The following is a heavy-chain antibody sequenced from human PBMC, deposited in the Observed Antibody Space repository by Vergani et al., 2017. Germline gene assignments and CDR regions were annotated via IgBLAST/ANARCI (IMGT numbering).Heavy chain of an antibody. CDR3: SRSQGDYWYFDL. CDR2: IHNRGKT. Sequence: QVRLEESGPGLVKPSETLALTCSVSGYSIGSGFYWAWIRQSPGEGRQWLTSIHNRGKTYHNPSRKSRGSVSLDTSKNRFSLNLTSVTATDTAVYYCSRSQGDYWYFDLWGPGALVTVSS. V-gene: IGHV4-38-2*01. CDR1: GYSIGSGFY. J-gene: IGHJ2*01. D-gene: IGHD2-21*01.